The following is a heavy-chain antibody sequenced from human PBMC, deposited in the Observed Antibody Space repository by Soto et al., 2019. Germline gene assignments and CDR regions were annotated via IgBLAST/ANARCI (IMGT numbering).Heavy chain of an antibody. V-gene: IGHV3-23*01. D-gene: IGHD3-16*01. Sequence: EVQLLESGGDLVHPGESLRLYCAASGFLSGNYAMDWIRQAPGTGLEWVSAISDSGVNTYYADSVKGRFTISRDNSKNALYLEMKSLRAGDTAVYYCIKEARGHSYARLWGRGTPVTVSS. CDR1: GFLSGNYA. J-gene: IGHJ4*02. CDR2: ISDSGVNT. CDR3: IKEARGHSYARL.